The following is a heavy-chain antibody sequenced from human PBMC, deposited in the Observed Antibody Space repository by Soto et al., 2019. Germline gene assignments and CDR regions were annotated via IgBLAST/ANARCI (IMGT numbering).Heavy chain of an antibody. V-gene: IGHV3-48*01. CDR2: ISSSSSTI. Sequence: EVQLVESGGGLVQPGGSLRLSCAASGFTFSSYSMNWVRQAPGRGLEWVSYISSSSSTIYYADSVKGRFTISRDNAKNSLYLQMNSLRAEDTAVYYCARDPSGCYDSSGYPRWGQGTLVTVSS. CDR3: ARDPSGCYDSSGYPR. D-gene: IGHD3-22*01. J-gene: IGHJ4*02. CDR1: GFTFSSYS.